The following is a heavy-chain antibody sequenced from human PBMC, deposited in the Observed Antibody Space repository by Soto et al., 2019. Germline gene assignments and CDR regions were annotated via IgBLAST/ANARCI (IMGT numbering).Heavy chain of an antibody. D-gene: IGHD3-10*01. Sequence: QVHLVQSGAEVQKPGASVRISCQASGYAFTTSAIHWVRQAPGQSLEWMGWINPATGDTEYSQNVRGRVTFALDTSATTAYMDLRSLASHDTAVYYCARAAGRSKLLPYYFDPWGQGTLVTVSS. CDR1: GYAFTTSA. CDR3: ARAAGRSKLLPYYFDP. V-gene: IGHV1-3*01. CDR2: INPATGDT. J-gene: IGHJ5*02.